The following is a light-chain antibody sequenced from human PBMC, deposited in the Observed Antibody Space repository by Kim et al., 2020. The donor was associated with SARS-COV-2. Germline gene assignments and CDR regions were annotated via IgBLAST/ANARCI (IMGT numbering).Light chain of an antibody. V-gene: IGLV4-69*01. CDR3: QTWGTVV. CDR1: SWHRSYS. CDR2: LNSDGSH. J-gene: IGLJ2*01. Sequence: LRASVKLSCPLSSWHRSYSIASHQQQPDKRPRYLMKLNSDGSHSNGDGIPYRFSGSSSGAERFLTISSLQSEDEADYYCQTWGTVVFGGGTQLTVL.